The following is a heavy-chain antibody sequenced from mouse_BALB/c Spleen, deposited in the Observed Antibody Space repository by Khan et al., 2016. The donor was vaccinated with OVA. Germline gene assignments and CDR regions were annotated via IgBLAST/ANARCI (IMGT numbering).Heavy chain of an antibody. Sequence: VQLQQSGAELVKPGDSVKLSCTASGFNIKDTYIHWVKQRPEQGLEWIGRIDTANGNTKYEPHFKGKATITADTSSNTAYLHLSSLTSEDTAAYYCTYSLLLYDMDYWGQGTTVTVSS. V-gene: IGHV14-3*02. D-gene: IGHD1-2*01. J-gene: IGHJ4*01. CDR2: IDTANGNT. CDR3: TYSLLLYDMDY. CDR1: GFNIKDTY.